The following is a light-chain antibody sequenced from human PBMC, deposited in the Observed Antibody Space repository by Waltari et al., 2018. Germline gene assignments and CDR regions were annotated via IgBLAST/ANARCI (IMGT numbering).Light chain of an antibody. Sequence: TVLTQSPGTLPLYTGERVSLSCRASQTLNNDYLDWYQQKPGQSPGLLIHGASRRATGVPDRCSGSGSGTDFTLTISRLEIEDSAVYYCQHYGSSPDTCGQGIRLEI. V-gene: IGKV3-20*01. CDR3: QHYGSSPDT. CDR1: QTLNNDY. CDR2: GAS. J-gene: IGKJ2*01.